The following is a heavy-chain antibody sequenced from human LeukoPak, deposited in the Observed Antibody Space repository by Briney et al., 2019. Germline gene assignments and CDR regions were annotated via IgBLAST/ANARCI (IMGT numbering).Heavy chain of an antibody. D-gene: IGHD3-10*01. J-gene: IGHJ4*02. CDR2: IYYSGST. V-gene: IGHV4-39*01. CDR1: GGSISSSSYY. CDR3: ARYGSGSYGCDC. Sequence: SETLSLTCTVSGGSISSSSYYWGWIRQPPGKGLEWIGSIYYSGSTYYNPSLKSRVTISVDTSKNQFSLKLSSVTAADTAVYYCARYGSGSYGCDCWGQGTLVTVSS.